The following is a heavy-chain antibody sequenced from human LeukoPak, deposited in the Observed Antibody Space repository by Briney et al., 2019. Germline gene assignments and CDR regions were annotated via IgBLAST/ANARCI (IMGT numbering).Heavy chain of an antibody. J-gene: IGHJ3*01. CDR2: INHSGST. D-gene: IGHD6-13*01. V-gene: IGHV4-34*01. CDR3: ARGGTPEYSSSWYRSLGAFDL. Sequence: SETLSLTCAVYGGSFSGYYWSWIRQPPGKGLEWIGEINHSGSTNYNPSLKSRVTISVDTSKNQFSLKLSSVTAADTAVYYCARGGTPEYSSSWYRSLGAFDLWGQGTMVTVSS. CDR1: GGSFSGYY.